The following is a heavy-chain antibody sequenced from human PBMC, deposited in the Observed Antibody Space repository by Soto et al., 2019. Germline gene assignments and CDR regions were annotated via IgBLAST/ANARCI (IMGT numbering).Heavy chain of an antibody. J-gene: IGHJ6*02. CDR3: ARPRGGYSSGWYSPFYYYGMDV. CDR1: GFTFSSYA. CDR2: ISYDGSNK. D-gene: IGHD6-19*01. Sequence: GGSLRLSCAASGFTFSSYAMHWVRQAPGKGLEWVAVISYDGSNKYYADSVKGRFTISRDNSKNTLYLQMNSLRAEDTAVYYCARPRGGYSSGWYSPFYYYGMDVWGQGTTVTVSS. V-gene: IGHV3-30-3*01.